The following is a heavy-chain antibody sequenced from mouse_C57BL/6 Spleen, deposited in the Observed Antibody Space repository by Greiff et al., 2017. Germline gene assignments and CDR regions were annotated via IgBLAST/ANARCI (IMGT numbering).Heavy chain of an antibody. D-gene: IGHD2-4*01. CDR3: TRDGGFYDYAGWFAY. CDR2: ISSGGDYI. J-gene: IGHJ3*01. Sequence: DVMLVESGEGLVKPGGSLKLSCAASGFTFSSYAMSWVRQTPEKRLEWVAYISSGGDYIYYADTVKGRFTISRDNARNTLYLQMSSLKSEDTAMYYCTRDGGFYDYAGWFAYWGQGTLVTGSA. CDR1: GFTFSSYA. V-gene: IGHV5-9-1*02.